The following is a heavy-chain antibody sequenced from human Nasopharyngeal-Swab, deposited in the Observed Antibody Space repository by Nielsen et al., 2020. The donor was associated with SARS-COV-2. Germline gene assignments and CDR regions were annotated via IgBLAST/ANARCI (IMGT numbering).Heavy chain of an antibody. CDR2: IANRYDDT. CDR1: GLTVSSTY. D-gene: IGHD6-13*01. V-gene: IGHV3-53*01. Sequence: GESLKTSCAVSGLTVSSTYMSWVRQAPGQGLEWVSTIANRYDDTYYSDSMGGRVTVSRDNSQNTLYLHVNSLRAEDTALYHCARPLSRDSTWTTEANWFDPWGQGTLVTVSS. J-gene: IGHJ5*02. CDR3: ARPLSRDSTWTTEANWFDP.